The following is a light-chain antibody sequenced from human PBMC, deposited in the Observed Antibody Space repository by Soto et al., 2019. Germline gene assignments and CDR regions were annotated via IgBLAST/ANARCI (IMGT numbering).Light chain of an antibody. V-gene: IGKV4-1*01. CDR2: WAS. Sequence: DIVMTQSPDSLAVSLGERATINCKSSQSVLHRSNNKKYLAWYQQRPGQSPKLLIYWASMRESGVPSRFSGSGSGTDFTLTISCLQSEDFATYYCQQYYSYPPTFGPGTKVDIK. CDR1: QSVLHRSNNKKY. CDR3: QQYYSYPPT. J-gene: IGKJ3*01.